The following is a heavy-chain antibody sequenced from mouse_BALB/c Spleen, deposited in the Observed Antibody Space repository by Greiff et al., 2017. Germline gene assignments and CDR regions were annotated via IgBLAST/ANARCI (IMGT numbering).Heavy chain of an antibody. J-gene: IGHJ3*01. Sequence: QVQLQQSGAELVRPGTSVKVSCKASGYAFTNYLIEWVKQRPGQGLEWIGVINPGSGGTNYNEKFKGKATLTADKSSSTAYMRLSSLTSDDSAVYFCGRGGGAYWGQGTLVTVSA. CDR3: GRGGGAY. CDR2: INPGSGGT. V-gene: IGHV1-54*01. CDR1: GYAFTNYL.